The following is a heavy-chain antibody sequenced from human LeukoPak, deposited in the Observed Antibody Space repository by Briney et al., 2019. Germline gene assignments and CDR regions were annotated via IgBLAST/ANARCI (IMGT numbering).Heavy chain of an antibody. CDR3: ARGLGYCSSTSCYRAPNWFDP. CDR2: INHSGST. V-gene: IGHV4-34*01. D-gene: IGHD2-2*01. CDR1: GGSFSGYY. J-gene: IGHJ5*02. Sequence: SETLSLTCAVYGGSFSGYYWSWIRQPPGKGLEWIGEINHSGSTNYNPSLKSRVTISVDTSKNQFSLKLSSVTAADTAVYYCARGLGYCSSTSCYRAPNWFDPWSQGTLVTVSS.